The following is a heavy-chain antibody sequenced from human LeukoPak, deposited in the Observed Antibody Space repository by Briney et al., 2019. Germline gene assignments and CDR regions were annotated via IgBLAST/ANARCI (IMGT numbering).Heavy chain of an antibody. Sequence: KASETLSLTCAVYGGSFSGYYWSWIRQPPGKGLEWIGEINHSGSTNYNPSLKSRVTISVDTSKNQFSLKLSSVTAADTAVYCCARDMSWSGWYALDYWGQGTLVTVSS. J-gene: IGHJ4*02. V-gene: IGHV4-34*01. CDR3: ARDMSWSGWYALDY. CDR1: GGSFSGYY. D-gene: IGHD6-19*01. CDR2: INHSGST.